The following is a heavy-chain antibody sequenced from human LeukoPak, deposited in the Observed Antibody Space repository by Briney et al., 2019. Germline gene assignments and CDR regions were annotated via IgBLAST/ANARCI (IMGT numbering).Heavy chain of an antibody. CDR1: GGSISNKY. V-gene: IGHV4-59*01. CDR2: IYYSGST. CDR3: ARTQILGYCSSTSCYDVVNWFDP. J-gene: IGHJ5*02. Sequence: SETLSLTCTVSGGSISNKYWSWIRQPPGKGLEWIGYIYYSGSTNYNPSLKSRVTISVDTSKNQFSLKLSSVTAADTAVYYCARTQILGYCSSTSCYDVVNWFDPWGQGTLVTVSS. D-gene: IGHD2-2*01.